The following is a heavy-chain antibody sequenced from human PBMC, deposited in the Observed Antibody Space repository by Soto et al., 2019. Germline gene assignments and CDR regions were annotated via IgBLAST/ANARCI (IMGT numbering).Heavy chain of an antibody. CDR3: AKDVAFSTGDPSRTCYS. J-gene: IGHJ4*02. CDR1: GFTFSNYG. D-gene: IGHD3-9*01. CDR2: IWFDGSTT. V-gene: IGHV3-33*06. Sequence: QVQLVESGGGVVQPGRSLRLSCAASGFTFSNYGMHWVRQGPGKGLEWVAAIWFDGSTTYYRDSVKGRFTISRDNSKNTLDLQMNSLRVDDTAVYYCAKDVAFSTGDPSRTCYSWGQGTLVTVSS.